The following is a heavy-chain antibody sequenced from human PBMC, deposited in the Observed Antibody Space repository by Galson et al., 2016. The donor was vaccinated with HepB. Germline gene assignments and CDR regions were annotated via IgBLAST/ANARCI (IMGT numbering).Heavy chain of an antibody. D-gene: IGHD6-13*01. J-gene: IGHJ3*01. CDR1: GGPFSGYY. Sequence: SETLSLTCAVYGGPFSGYYWSWIRQPPGKGLGWIGEINQSGSANYHPSLKSRVSISRDTFKNEFFMTLKSVTAANTAMYYCARGGENSWYENDAFDLWGRGTMVIVSS. CDR3: ARGGENSWYENDAFDL. CDR2: INQSGSA. V-gene: IGHV4-34*01.